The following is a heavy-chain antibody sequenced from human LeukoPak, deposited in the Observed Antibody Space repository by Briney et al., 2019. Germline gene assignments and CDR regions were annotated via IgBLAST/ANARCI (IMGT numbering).Heavy chain of an antibody. D-gene: IGHD6-25*01. V-gene: IGHV1-2*02. CDR1: GNTFAGHN. Sequence: ASVKVSCKAPGNTFAGHNIHWMRQAPGQGLELMGWINPDRGGTDYARQFQGRVTMTSDTSIRAAYMELSSLVSEDSAVYFCAISIQAAAIPAFDYWGQGTLVTVSS. CDR3: AISIQAAAIPAFDY. J-gene: IGHJ4*02. CDR2: INPDRGGT.